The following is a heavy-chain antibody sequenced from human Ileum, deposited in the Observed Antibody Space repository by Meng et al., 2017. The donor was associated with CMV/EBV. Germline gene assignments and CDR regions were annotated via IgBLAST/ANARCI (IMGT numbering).Heavy chain of an antibody. CDR3: ARNYGSGNWNFFHY. J-gene: IGHJ4*02. V-gene: IGHV4-61*02. D-gene: IGHD3-10*01. Sequence: QGQLQESGPGLVKPSQTLSLTCTVSGGSISSGSYYWSWIRQPAGKGLEWIGRIYTSGTTNYNPSLKSRVTMSVDTSRNQFSLKLTSVTAADTAVYYCARNYGSGNWNFFHYWGQGTLVTVSS. CDR1: GGSISSGSYY. CDR2: IYTSGTT.